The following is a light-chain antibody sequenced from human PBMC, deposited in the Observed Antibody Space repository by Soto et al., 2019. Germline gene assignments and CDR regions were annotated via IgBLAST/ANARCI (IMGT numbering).Light chain of an antibody. V-gene: IGKV1-39*01. J-gene: IGKJ4*01. CDR2: KAS. CDR3: QQSYSTPPT. CDR1: QSISSY. Sequence: DIQMTQSPSSLSASVGDRVTITCRASQSISSYLNWYQQKPGKASKLLIYKASTLKSGVPSRFSGSGSGTDFTLTISSLQPEDFATYYCQQSYSTPPTFGGGTKVDIK.